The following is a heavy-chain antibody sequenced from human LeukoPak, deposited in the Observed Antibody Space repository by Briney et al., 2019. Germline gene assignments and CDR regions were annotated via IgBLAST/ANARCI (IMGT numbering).Heavy chain of an antibody. CDR3: ARVGADDILTGYSFDY. CDR2: IYPGDSDT. J-gene: IGHJ4*02. CDR1: GYSFTSYW. D-gene: IGHD3-9*01. V-gene: IGHV5-51*01. Sequence: GESLKISCKGSGYSFTSYWIGWVRQMPGKGLEWMGIIYPGDSDTRYSPSFQGQVTISADKSISTAYLQWSSLKASDTAMYYCARVGADDILTGYSFDYWGQGTLVTVSS.